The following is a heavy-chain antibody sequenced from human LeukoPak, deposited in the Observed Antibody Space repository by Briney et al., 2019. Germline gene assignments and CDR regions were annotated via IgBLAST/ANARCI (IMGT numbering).Heavy chain of an antibody. Sequence: SETLSLTCTVSSGSISSSRYYWGWIRQPPGKVLEWIGSIYYSGSTYYNPSLKSRVTISVDTSKNQFSLKLSSVTAADTAVYYCARLRGLGPSDAFDIWGQGSMVTVSS. CDR2: IYYSGST. J-gene: IGHJ3*02. D-gene: IGHD2-15*01. V-gene: IGHV4-39*01. CDR1: SGSISSSRYY. CDR3: ARLRGLGPSDAFDI.